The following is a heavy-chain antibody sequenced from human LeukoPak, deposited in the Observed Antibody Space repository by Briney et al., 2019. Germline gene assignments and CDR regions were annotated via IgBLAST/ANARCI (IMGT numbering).Heavy chain of an antibody. CDR1: GFTFSSYA. CDR2: ISGSGGST. V-gene: IGHV3-23*01. CDR3: AKDIGAEIDAFDI. D-gene: IGHD5-12*01. Sequence: GGSLRLTCAASGFTFSSYAMSWVRQAPGKGLEWVSAISGSGGSTYYADSVKGRFTISRDNSKNTLYLQMNSLRAEDTAVYYCAKDIGAEIDAFDIWGQGTMVTVSS. J-gene: IGHJ3*02.